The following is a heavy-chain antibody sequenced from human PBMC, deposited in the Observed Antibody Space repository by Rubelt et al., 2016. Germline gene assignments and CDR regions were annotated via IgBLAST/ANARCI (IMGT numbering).Heavy chain of an antibody. D-gene: IGHD3-16*01. CDR1: GYTFTSYG. CDR2: INPDNGDT. J-gene: IGHJ5*02. CDR3: ARGDSS. V-gene: IGHV1-18*01. Sequence: QIQLVQSGAEVKKPGASVKVSCKASGYTFTSYGISWVRQAPGQGLEWMGRINPDNGDTYYAQKFQGRVTMTRDTSISTAYMELSSLRSDDTAVYYCARGDSSWGQGTLVTVSS.